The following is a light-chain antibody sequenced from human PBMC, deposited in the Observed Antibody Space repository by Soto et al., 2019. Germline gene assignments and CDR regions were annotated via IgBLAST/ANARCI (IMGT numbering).Light chain of an antibody. CDR1: QCVSSN. V-gene: IGKV3-15*01. J-gene: IGKJ5*01. Sequence: EIVMMQSPATLSVSPGERVTLSRRASQCVSSNLAWYQQKSGQAPRLLIYGASTRATGIPARFSGSGSGTEFTLTISSLQSEDFAIYYCQQYNNWPPVTFGQGTRLEIK. CDR3: QQYNNWPPVT. CDR2: GAS.